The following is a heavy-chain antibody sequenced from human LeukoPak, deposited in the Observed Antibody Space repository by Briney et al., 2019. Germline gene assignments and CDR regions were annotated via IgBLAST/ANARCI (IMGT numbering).Heavy chain of an antibody. CDR2: IYYSGST. J-gene: IGHJ4*02. CDR1: GGSISSSRYY. V-gene: IGHV4-39*07. Sequence: SETLSLTCTVSGGSISSSRYYGGWIRQPPGKGLEWIGSIYYSGSTYYNPSLKSRVTISVDTSKNQFSLKLSSVTAADTAVYYCAREPYGYSYGYADYWGQGTLVTVSS. D-gene: IGHD5-18*01. CDR3: AREPYGYSYGYADY.